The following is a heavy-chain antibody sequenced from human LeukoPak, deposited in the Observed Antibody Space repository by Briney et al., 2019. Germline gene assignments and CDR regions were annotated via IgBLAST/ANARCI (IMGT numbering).Heavy chain of an antibody. CDR2: IYYSGST. CDR3: ARESVAVAGPFDY. D-gene: IGHD6-19*01. J-gene: IGHJ4*02. CDR1: GGSVSSGSYY. V-gene: IGHV4-30-4*08. Sequence: SETLSLTCTVSGGSVSSGSYYWSWIRQPPGKGLEWIGYIYYSGSTYYNPSLKSRVTISVDTSKNQFSLKLSSVTAADTAVYYCARESVAVAGPFDYWGQGTLVTVSS.